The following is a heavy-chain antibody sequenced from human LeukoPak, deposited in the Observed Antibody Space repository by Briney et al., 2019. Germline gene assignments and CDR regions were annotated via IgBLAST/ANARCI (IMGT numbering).Heavy chain of an antibody. CDR1: GFTFSRYA. CDR3: ARDAAWSGYYDAFDI. V-gene: IGHV3-48*01. J-gene: IGHJ3*02. Sequence: AGGSLRLSCTASGFTFSRYAMNWVRQAPGKRLEWVSYISTSISTIYYADSVKGRFTISRDNAKNSLYLQMNSLRAEDTAVYYCARDAAWSGYYDAFDIWGQGTMVTVSS. D-gene: IGHD3-3*01. CDR2: ISTSISTI.